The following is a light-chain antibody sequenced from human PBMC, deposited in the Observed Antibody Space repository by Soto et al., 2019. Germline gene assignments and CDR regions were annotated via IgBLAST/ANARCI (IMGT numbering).Light chain of an antibody. V-gene: IGLV1-40*01. CDR1: GSNIGAGYD. Sequence: QPVLTQPPSVSGAPGQSVTISCIGSGSNIGAGYDVHWYQQLPGVAPKLLIFDTTNRPSGIPDRFSGSKSGASASLAITGLLPEDEADFFCQSFDTNLNAVVFGGGTKLTVL. J-gene: IGLJ2*01. CDR2: DTT. CDR3: QSFDTNLNAVV.